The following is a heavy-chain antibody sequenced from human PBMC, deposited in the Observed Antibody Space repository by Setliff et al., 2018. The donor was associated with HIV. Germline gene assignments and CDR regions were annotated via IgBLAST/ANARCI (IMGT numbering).Heavy chain of an antibody. CDR3: ARDLPGDTRPSDY. V-gene: IGHV3-74*01. D-gene: IGHD3-22*01. J-gene: IGHJ4*02. CDR2: INSDGSSI. CDR1: GFTLSSYS. Sequence: GGSLRLSCVASGFTLSSYSMYWVRQPPGKGLLWVSRINSDGSSIIYAGSVKGRFTISRDNAKNTLYLQMNSLRAEDTAVYYCARDLPGDTRPSDYWGQGTLVTVSS.